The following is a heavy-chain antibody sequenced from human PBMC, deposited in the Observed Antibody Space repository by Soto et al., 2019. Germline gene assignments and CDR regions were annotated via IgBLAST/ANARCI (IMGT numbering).Heavy chain of an antibody. CDR3: RPGNWSAEVFDS. J-gene: IGHJ3*02. CDR2: INPMFDIA. CDR1: GRSFRTYT. D-gene: IGHD1-1*01. Sequence: QVQLVQSGVGVKKPGSSVKVSCKASGRSFRTYTVFWVRQAPGQGLEWMGRINPMFDIANYAQRFQRRVTFNADKSTVKVNMVMICLTSDDASIYFCRPGNWSAEVFDSWGQGTLVTHSP. V-gene: IGHV1-69*02.